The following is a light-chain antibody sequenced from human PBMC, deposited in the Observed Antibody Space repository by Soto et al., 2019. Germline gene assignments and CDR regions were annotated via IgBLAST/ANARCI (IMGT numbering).Light chain of an antibody. CDR3: QQYGSSPGWT. Sequence: DIVMTQSPATLSVSPGERATLSCRASQSVSIDLAWYQQTPGQAPRLLIYGASSRATGIPDRFSGSGSGTDFTLTISRLEPEDFAVYYCQQYGSSPGWTFGQGTKVDIK. CDR1: QSVSID. J-gene: IGKJ1*01. CDR2: GAS. V-gene: IGKV3-20*01.